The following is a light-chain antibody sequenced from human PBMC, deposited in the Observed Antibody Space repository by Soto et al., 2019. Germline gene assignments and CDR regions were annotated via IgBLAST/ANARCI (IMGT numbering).Light chain of an antibody. CDR1: STDVGGYNY. CDR2: DVS. V-gene: IGLV2-11*01. CDR3: CSYAGMYTTYV. J-gene: IGLJ1*01. Sequence: QSALTQPRSVYGSPGQSVTISCTGTSTDVGGYNYVSWYQQHPGKAPKFIIYDVSRRPSGVPELFSGSKSGNTASLTISGRQAEYEADYYCCSYAGMYTTYVFGTGTKVTVL.